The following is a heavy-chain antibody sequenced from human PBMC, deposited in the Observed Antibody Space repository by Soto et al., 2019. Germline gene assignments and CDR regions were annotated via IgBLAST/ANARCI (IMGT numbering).Heavy chain of an antibody. V-gene: IGHV5-51*01. Sequence: PGESLKISCQCSGYTFSNFWVGWVRQLPGQGLEWMGIIYPGDHETRYSPSFHGKVTISAEKSINTAYLQWNSLEASDSAFYFCARSLRNSQYFDHWGQGALVTVYS. CDR3: ARSLRNSQYFDH. J-gene: IGHJ4*02. D-gene: IGHD5-18*01. CDR2: IYPGDHET. CDR1: GYTFSNFW.